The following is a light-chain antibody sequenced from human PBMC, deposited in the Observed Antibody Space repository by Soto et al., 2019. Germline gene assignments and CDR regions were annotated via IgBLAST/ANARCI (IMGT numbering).Light chain of an antibody. CDR2: SNN. J-gene: IGLJ1*01. Sequence: QSVLTQPPSASGTPGQRVTLSCSGSSSNIGSITVNWYQQLPGTAPKLLIYSNNQRPSGVPDRFSGSKSGTSASLAISGLQSDDEADYYCASWDDSLNGLYVFGTGTKLTVL. V-gene: IGLV1-44*01. CDR1: SSNIGSIT. CDR3: ASWDDSLNGLYV.